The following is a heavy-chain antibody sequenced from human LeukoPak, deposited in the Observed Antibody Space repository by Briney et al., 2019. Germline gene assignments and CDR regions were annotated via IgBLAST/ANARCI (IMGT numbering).Heavy chain of an antibody. Sequence: SETLSLTCTVSGGSISSSTYYWGWIRQPPGKGLEWIGYIYYTGSTNYNSSLKSRVTISVDTSKNQFSLNLSSVTAADTAMYYCARAVLATKSEHWFDSWGQGTLVTVSS. V-gene: IGHV4-61*05. CDR2: IYYTGST. CDR3: ARAVLATKSEHWFDS. J-gene: IGHJ5*01. D-gene: IGHD2-8*01. CDR1: GGSISSSTYY.